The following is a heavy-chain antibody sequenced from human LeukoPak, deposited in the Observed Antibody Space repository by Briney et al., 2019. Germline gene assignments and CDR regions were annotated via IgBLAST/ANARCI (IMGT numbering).Heavy chain of an antibody. CDR1: GFTVSSNY. D-gene: IGHD3-22*01. J-gene: IGHJ3*02. V-gene: IGHV3-53*01. Sequence: LAGGSLRLSCAASGFTVSSNYMSWVRQAPGKGLEWVSVIYSGGSTYYADSVKGRFTISRDNSKNTLYLQMNSLRAEDTAVYYCAKGRSGYYDAFDIWGQGTMVTVSS. CDR3: AKGRSGYYDAFDI. CDR2: IYSGGST.